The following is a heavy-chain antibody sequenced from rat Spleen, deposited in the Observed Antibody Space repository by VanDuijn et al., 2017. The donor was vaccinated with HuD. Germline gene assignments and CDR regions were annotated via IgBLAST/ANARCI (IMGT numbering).Heavy chain of an antibody. CDR3: ARHWNSASGEYFDY. J-gene: IGHJ2*01. CDR1: GFTFSDYY. V-gene: IGHV5-22*01. D-gene: IGHD4-3*01. CDR2: ISYEGSST. Sequence: EVQLVESGGGLVQPGRSLKLSCAASGFTFSDYYMAWVRQAPKKGLEWVASISYEGSSTYYGDSVKGRFTISRDNAKSTLYLQMNSLRSEDTATYYCARHWNSASGEYFDYWGQGVMVTVSS.